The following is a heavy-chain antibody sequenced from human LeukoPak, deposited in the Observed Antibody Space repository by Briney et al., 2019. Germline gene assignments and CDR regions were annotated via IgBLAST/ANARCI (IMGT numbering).Heavy chain of an antibody. CDR3: TRGLRREQQLLRAFDD. CDR1: GYTFSSCD. Sequence: GASVKVSCKASGYTFSSCDINWVRQATGQGLEWMGWMNPNSGNTGYAQKFQGRVSMTSNTSISTAYMELSSLRSEDTAVYYCTRGLRREQQLLRAFDDWGQGTLVTVSS. D-gene: IGHD6-13*01. CDR2: MNPNSGNT. V-gene: IGHV1-8*01. J-gene: IGHJ4*02.